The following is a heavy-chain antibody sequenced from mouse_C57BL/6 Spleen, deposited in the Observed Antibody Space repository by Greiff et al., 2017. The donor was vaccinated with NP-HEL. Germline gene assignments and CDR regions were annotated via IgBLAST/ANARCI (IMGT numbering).Heavy chain of an antibody. CDR1: GFTFSSYA. Sequence: EVKLMESGEGLVKPGGSLKLSCAASGFTFSSYAMSWVRQTPEKRLEWVAYISSGGDYIYYADTVKGRFTISRDNARNTLYLQMSSLKSEDTAMYYCTRDDGYYNWYFDVWGTGTTVTVSS. V-gene: IGHV5-9-1*02. CDR3: TRDDGYYNWYFDV. J-gene: IGHJ1*03. D-gene: IGHD2-3*01. CDR2: ISSGGDYI.